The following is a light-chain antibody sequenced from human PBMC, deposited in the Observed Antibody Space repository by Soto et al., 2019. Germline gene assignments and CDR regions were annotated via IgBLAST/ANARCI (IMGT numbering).Light chain of an antibody. J-gene: IGKJ1*01. CDR1: QSISNTY. Sequence: EIVLTQSPSTLSLSPGERATLSCRASQSISNTYLAWYRQKPGQAPGLLIYATSNRGTGIPDRFSGSGSGTDFTLTISRLEPEDFAVYYCQHYDTSPAFGQGTKVEIK. V-gene: IGKV3-20*01. CDR3: QHYDTSPA. CDR2: ATS.